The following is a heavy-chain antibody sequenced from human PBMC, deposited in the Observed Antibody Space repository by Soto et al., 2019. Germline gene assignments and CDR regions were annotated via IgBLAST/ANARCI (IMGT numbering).Heavy chain of an antibody. J-gene: IGHJ4*02. CDR2: IVVGSGNT. D-gene: IGHD2-15*01. CDR3: AADPALSYCSGGSCYSSINFDY. Sequence: ASVKVSCKASGFTFTSSAMQWVRQARGQRLEWIGWIVVGSGNTNYAQEFQERVTITRDMSTSTAYMELSSLRSEDTAVYYCAADPALSYCSGGSCYSSINFDYWGQGTLVTVSS. CDR1: GFTFTSSA. V-gene: IGHV1-58*02.